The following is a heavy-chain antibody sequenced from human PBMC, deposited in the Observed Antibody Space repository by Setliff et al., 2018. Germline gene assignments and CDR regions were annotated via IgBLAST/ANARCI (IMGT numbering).Heavy chain of an antibody. D-gene: IGHD3-22*01. CDR3: AGGYPSNFDY. CDR1: GFTFSSYT. V-gene: IGHV3-23*01. CDR2: ISARTGLT. J-gene: IGHJ4*02. Sequence: GGSLRLSCEASGFTFSSYTMTWVRQAPGEGLEWVSGISARTGLTYYADSVKGRFTMSRDISKNTVYLHMTSLRAEDTAIYYCAGGYPSNFDYWGQGTLVTVSS.